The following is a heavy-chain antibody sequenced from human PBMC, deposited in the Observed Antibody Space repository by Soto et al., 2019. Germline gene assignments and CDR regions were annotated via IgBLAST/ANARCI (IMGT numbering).Heavy chain of an antibody. J-gene: IGHJ3*01. CDR3: VKGASGAGFVFDL. CDR1: GFTFDDYT. CDR2: VSWDSGNR. D-gene: IGHD3-16*01. Sequence: GGSLRLSCAASGFTFDDYTMHWVRQRPGKGLEWVSLVSWDSGNRIYADSVQGRLTISRDNSNSSLFLQMNSLRTEDTAVYFCVKGASGAGFVFDLWVLGKKVTVSS. V-gene: IGHV3-43*01.